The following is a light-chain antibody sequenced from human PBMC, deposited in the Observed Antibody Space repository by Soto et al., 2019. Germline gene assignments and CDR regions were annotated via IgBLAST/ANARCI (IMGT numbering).Light chain of an antibody. Sequence: EIVLTQSPGTLSLSPGGRATLSCRASQSVKSFLVWYKQRRGQAPRILIYGASNRATGIPDRFSGSGSGTDFTLTISSLEPEDFAVYYCQQRSNWPITFGQGTRLEIK. CDR2: GAS. J-gene: IGKJ5*01. CDR1: QSVKSF. V-gene: IGKV3-11*01. CDR3: QQRSNWPIT.